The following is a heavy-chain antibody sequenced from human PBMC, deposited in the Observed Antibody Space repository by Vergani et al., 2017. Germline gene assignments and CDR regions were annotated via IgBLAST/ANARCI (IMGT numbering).Heavy chain of an antibody. D-gene: IGHD4-17*01. J-gene: IGHJ3*02. CDR1: GFTFSSYS. V-gene: IGHV3-21*01. Sequence: VQLVESGGGVVQPGRSLRLSCAASGFTFSSYSMNWVRQAPGKGLEWVSSISSSSSYIYYADSVKGRFTISRDNAKNSLYLQMNSLRAEDTAVYYCARGVTTVTTLDIWGQGTMVTVSS. CDR2: ISSSSSYI. CDR3: ARGVTTVTTLDI.